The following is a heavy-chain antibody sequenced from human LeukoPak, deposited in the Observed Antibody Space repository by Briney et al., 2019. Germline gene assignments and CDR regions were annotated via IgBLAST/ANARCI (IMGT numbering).Heavy chain of an antibody. D-gene: IGHD5-12*01. CDR2: ISSISSSYI. V-gene: IGHV3-21*01. CDR1: GFTFSSYE. J-gene: IGHJ6*03. CDR3: AREHSGYDCPGRDYYYMDV. Sequence: AGGSLRLSCAASGFTFSSYEMNWVRQAPGKGLEWVSSISSISSSYIYYADSVKGRFTISRDNARNSLYLQMNSLNAEATAVYYCAREHSGYDCPGRDYYYMDVWGKGTTVTVSS.